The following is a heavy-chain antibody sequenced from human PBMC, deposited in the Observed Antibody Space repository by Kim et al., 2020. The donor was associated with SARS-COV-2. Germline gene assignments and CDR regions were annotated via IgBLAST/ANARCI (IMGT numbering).Heavy chain of an antibody. J-gene: IGHJ4*02. Sequence: GGSLRLSCAASGFTFSSYAMHWVRQAPGKGLEWVAVISYDGSNKYYADSVKGRFTISRDNSKNTLYLQMNSLRAEDTAVYYCARDYDSSGYCDYWGQGTLVTVSS. V-gene: IGHV3-30*04. CDR2: ISYDGSNK. D-gene: IGHD3-22*01. CDR3: ARDYDSSGYCDY. CDR1: GFTFSSYA.